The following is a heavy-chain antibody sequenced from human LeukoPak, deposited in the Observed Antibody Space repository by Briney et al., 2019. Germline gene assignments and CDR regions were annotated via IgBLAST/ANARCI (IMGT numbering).Heavy chain of an antibody. J-gene: IGHJ4*02. D-gene: IGHD6-13*01. Sequence: SSETLSLTCTVSGASFSSSTYYWGWIRQPPGKGLEWIGSIYYSGSTYYNPSLKSRVTMSVDTSKNQFPLKLSSVTAADTAVYYCARHAGGISATGTRPFDYWGQGTLVTVSS. CDR1: GASFSSSTYY. CDR3: ARHAGGISATGTRPFDY. V-gene: IGHV4-39*01. CDR2: IYYSGST.